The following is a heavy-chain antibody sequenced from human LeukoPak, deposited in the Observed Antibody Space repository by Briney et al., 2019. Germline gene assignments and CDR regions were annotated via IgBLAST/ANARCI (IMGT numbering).Heavy chain of an antibody. V-gene: IGHV3-30*18. CDR2: ISYDERDK. CDR1: GFTFSNNG. CDR3: AKGVVAATNAAYYGMDV. J-gene: IGHJ6*02. Sequence: GGSLRFSCAASGFTFSNNGMHWVRQAPGKGLEGLADISYDERDKSYADSVKGRFTISRDNYKNTLYLQMNSLRPEDTAVYYCAKGVVAATNAAYYGMDVWGQGTTVTVSS. D-gene: IGHD2-15*01.